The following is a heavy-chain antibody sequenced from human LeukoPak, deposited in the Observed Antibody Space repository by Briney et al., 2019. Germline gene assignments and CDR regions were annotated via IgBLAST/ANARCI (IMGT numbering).Heavy chain of an antibody. CDR2: IYYSGST. Sequence: SETLSLTCTVSGGYISSYYWSWIRPPPGKGLEWIGYIYYSGSTNYNPSLKSRVTISVDTSKNQFSLKLSSVTAADTAVYYCARDLDRYGSGSYWGQGTLVTVSS. CDR3: ARDLDRYGSGSY. CDR1: GGYISSYY. J-gene: IGHJ4*02. V-gene: IGHV4-59*01. D-gene: IGHD3-10*01.